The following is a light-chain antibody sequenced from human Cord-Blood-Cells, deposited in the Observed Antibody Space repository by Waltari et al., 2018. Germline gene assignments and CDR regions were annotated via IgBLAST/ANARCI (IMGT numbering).Light chain of an antibody. CDR1: QSISSY. CDR3: QQSYSTPPIT. V-gene: IGKV1-39*01. Sequence: DIQMTQSSSSLSASVGDRVTITCRASQSISSYINWYQQKPGKAPKLLIYAASSLQSGVPSRFSGSGSGTDFTLTISSLQPEDFATYYCQQSYSTPPITFGQGTRLEIK. J-gene: IGKJ5*01. CDR2: AAS.